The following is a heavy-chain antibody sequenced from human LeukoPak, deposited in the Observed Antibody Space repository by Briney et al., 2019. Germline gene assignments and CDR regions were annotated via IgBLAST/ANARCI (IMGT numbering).Heavy chain of an antibody. D-gene: IGHD3-3*01. J-gene: IGHJ4*02. CDR3: ARSAPSSPVLRFLEWSRIRYYYFDY. V-gene: IGHV1-8*01. CDR1: GYTFTSYD. Sequence: ASVKVSCKASGYTFTSYDINWVRQATGQGLEWMGWMNPNSGNTGYAQKFQGRVTMTRNTSISTAYMELSSLRSEDTAVYYCARSAPSSPVLRFLEWSRIRYYYFDYWGQGTLVTASS. CDR2: MNPNSGNT.